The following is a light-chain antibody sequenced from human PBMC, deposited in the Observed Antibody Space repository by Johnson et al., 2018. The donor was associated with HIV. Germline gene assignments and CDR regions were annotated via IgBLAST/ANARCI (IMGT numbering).Light chain of an antibody. Sequence: HSVLTQPPSMSAAPGQKVTISCSGSSSNIGHNYVSWYQQVPGTAPKLLIYDNNKRPSGIPDRFSGSKSGTSATLGITGLQTGDEADYYCGTWDSSLSAGVFGTGTKVTVL. CDR2: DNN. V-gene: IGLV1-51*01. CDR3: GTWDSSLSAGV. J-gene: IGLJ1*01. CDR1: SSNIGHNY.